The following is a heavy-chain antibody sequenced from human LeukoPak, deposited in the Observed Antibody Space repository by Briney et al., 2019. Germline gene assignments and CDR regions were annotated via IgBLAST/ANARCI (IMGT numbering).Heavy chain of an antibody. V-gene: IGHV4-61*02. CDR3: ASLGYQLNHYYYGMDV. Sequence: SQTLSLTCTVSGDSISSGSYYWSWIRQPAGKGLEWIGRIYTSGSTNYNPSLKSRVTISVDTSKNQFSLKLSSVTAADTAVYYCASLGYQLNHYYYGMDVWGQGTTVTVSS. CDR2: IYTSGST. D-gene: IGHD2-2*01. CDR1: GDSISSGSYY. J-gene: IGHJ6*02.